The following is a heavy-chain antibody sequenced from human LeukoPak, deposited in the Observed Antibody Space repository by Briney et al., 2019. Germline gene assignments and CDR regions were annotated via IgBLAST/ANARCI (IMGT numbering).Heavy chain of an antibody. J-gene: IGHJ4*02. V-gene: IGHV3-21*01. Sequence: PGGSLRLSCAASGFIFNFYSMNWVRQAPGKGLEWVSSISGNSDSIYYADSVEGRFTVSRDNAKDSLFLQMNSLTAEDTAVYYCARTTDGYNFNGGYWGQGTLVTVSS. CDR2: ISGNSDSI. D-gene: IGHD1-1*01. CDR1: GFIFNFYS. CDR3: ARTTDGYNFNGGY.